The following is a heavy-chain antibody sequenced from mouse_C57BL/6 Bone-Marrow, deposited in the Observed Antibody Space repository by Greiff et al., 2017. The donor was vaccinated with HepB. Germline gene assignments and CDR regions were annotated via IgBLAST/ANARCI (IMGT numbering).Heavy chain of an antibody. Sequence: EVKLMESGGGLVQPGGSMKLSCVASGFTFSNYWMNWVRQSPEKGLEWVAQIRLKSDNYATHYAESVKGRFTISRDDSKSSVYLQMNNLRAEDTGIYYCTKTYDSSFDYRGQGTTLTVSS. CDR2: IRLKSDNYAT. CDR3: TKTYDSSFDY. D-gene: IGHD2-4*01. J-gene: IGHJ2*01. V-gene: IGHV6-3*01. CDR1: GFTFSNYW.